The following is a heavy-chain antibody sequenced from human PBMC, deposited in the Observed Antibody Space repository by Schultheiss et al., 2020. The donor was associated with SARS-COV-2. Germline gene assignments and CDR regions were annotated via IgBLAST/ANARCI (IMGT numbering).Heavy chain of an antibody. J-gene: IGHJ6*02. CDR2: IYYSGST. CDR1: GGSISSYY. Sequence: SQTLSLTCPVSGGSISSYYWSWIRQPPGKGLEWIGYIYYSGSTNYNPSLKSRVTISVDTSKNQFSLKLSSVTAADTAVYYCARAWSYYDSSGYGGYYYYYGMDVWGQGTTVTVSS. V-gene: IGHV4-59*01. D-gene: IGHD3-22*01. CDR3: ARAWSYYDSSGYGGYYYYYGMDV.